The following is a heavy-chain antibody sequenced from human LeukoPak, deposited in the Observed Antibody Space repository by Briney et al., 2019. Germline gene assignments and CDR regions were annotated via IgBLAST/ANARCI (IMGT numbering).Heavy chain of an antibody. Sequence: PSETLSLTCTVSGGSISSSSYYWGWIRQPPGKGLEWIGSIYYSGSTYYNPSLKSRVTISVDTSKNQFSLKLSSVTAADTAVYYCARATPTEDYGDYQRTKYFDYWGQGTLVTVSS. CDR1: GGSISSSSYY. V-gene: IGHV4-39*07. D-gene: IGHD4-17*01. CDR2: IYYSGST. J-gene: IGHJ4*02. CDR3: ARATPTEDYGDYQRTKYFDY.